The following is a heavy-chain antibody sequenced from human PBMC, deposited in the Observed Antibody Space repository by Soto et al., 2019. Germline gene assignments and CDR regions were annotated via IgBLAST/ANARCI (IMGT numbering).Heavy chain of an antibody. V-gene: IGHV1-8*01. J-gene: IGHJ3*02. CDR3: XXXXXYYDSGDDAFDI. D-gene: IGHD3-10*01. CDR2: MNPNSGNT. Sequence: QVQLVQSGAEVKKPGASVKVSCKASGYTFTSYDINWVRQATGQGLEWVGWMNPNSGNTGYAQKFQGRVTMTRSTSISTAYMELSSLRSEDTXXXXXXXXXXYYDSGDDAFDIWGQGTMVTVSS. CDR1: GYTFTSYD.